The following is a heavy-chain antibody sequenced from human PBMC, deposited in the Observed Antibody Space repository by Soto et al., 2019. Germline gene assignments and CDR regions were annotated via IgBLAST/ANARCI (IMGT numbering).Heavy chain of an antibody. V-gene: IGHV1-2*04. CDR2: INPNSGGT. J-gene: IGHJ6*02. CDR3: ARDRLPRITIFGVVIPSYYYYGMDV. CDR1: GYTFTGYY. Sequence: ASVKGSCKASGYTFTGYYMHLVRQAPGQGLEWMGWINPNSGGTNYAQKFQGWVTMTRDTSISTAYMELSRLRSDDTAVYYCARDRLPRITIFGVVIPSYYYYGMDVWG. D-gene: IGHD3-3*01.